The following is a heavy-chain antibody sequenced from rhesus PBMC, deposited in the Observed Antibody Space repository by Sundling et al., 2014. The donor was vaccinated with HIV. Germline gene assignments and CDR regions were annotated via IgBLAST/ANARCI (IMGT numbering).Heavy chain of an antibody. CDR3: ARGHMQYYDSGYYLGY. CDR1: GFVFSSYA. D-gene: IGHD3-28*01. J-gene: IGHJ4*01. CDR2: ISYDGRNK. V-gene: IGHV3-54*02. Sequence: EVQLVESGGGLVQPGGSLRLSCVGSGFVFSSYAIHWVRQAPGKGLEWVAVISYDGRNKYYADSVKGRFSISRDKSKNMPYLQMNNLKLEDTAVYYCARGHMQYYDSGYYLGYWGQGSPGHRLL.